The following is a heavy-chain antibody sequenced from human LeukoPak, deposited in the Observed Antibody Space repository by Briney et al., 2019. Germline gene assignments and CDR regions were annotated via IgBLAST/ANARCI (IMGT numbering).Heavy chain of an antibody. CDR2: INAGHGNT. CDR3: ARAMRTAIDRHWSDP. J-gene: IGHJ5*02. D-gene: IGHD5-18*01. CDR1: GYTFTNYA. Sequence: ASVKVSCKASGYTFTNYAIQWVRQAPGQRLEWMGWINAGHGNTKYSQKFQGRVTITRNTSINTAYMELNSLRSEDTAVYYCARAMRTAIDRHWSDPWGQGTLVTVSS. V-gene: IGHV1-3*01.